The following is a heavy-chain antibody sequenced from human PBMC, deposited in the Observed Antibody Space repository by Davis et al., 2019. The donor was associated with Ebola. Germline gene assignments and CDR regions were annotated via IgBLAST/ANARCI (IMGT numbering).Heavy chain of an antibody. D-gene: IGHD3-3*02. CDR1: GFTFSNYA. J-gene: IGHJ6*02. V-gene: IGHV3-30-3*01. CDR3: ARDRIFGAVLYARGMDV. Sequence: GESLKISCAASGFTFSNYAMQWVRQAPGKGLEWVAVISYDGSKKYYADSVKGRFTISRDNFRNTLYLQMNSLRAEDTAVYYCARDRIFGAVLYARGMDVWGQGTTVTVSS. CDR2: ISYDGSKK.